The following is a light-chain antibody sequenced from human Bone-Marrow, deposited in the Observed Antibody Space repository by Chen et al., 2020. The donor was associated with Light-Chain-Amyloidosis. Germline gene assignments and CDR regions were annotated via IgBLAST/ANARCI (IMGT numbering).Light chain of an antibody. CDR2: GSS. CDR3: QQYDTSPLT. J-gene: IGKJ4*01. Sequence: EIVLTQSPGTLSLSPGEGANLSCRASQTISSNYLTWYQQKFGQAPRLLIYGSSSRATGIPDRFTGSGSGTDFTLTINRLEPEDFAMYYCQQYDTSPLTFSGGTKVEIK. CDR1: QTISSNY. V-gene: IGKV3-20*01.